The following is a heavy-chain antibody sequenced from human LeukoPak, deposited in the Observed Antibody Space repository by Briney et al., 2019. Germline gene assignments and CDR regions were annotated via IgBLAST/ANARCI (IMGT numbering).Heavy chain of an antibody. D-gene: IGHD7-27*01. Sequence: PGRSLRLSCEASGFTFINYALHWVRQAPGRGLEWVAIISYEGGTNKYYADSVKGRFTISRDNSKNTLYVQMNSLRAEDTALYYCAKGNWVGEYLFNYWGQGTLVTVSS. CDR2: ISYEGGTNK. CDR3: AKGNWVGEYLFNY. V-gene: IGHV3-30-3*01. J-gene: IGHJ4*02. CDR1: GFTFINYA.